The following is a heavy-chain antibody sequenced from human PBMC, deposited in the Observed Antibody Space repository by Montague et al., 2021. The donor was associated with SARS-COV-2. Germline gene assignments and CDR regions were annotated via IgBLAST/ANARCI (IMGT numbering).Heavy chain of an antibody. CDR1: GFTFSSYE. J-gene: IGHJ4*02. CDR2: ISSSGSTI. Sequence: SLRLSCAASGFTFSSYEMNWVRQAPGKGLEWVSYISSSGSTIYYADSVKGRFTISRDNAKNSLYLQMNSLRAEDTAVYYCARESGNDFWSGYYTGDFDYWGQGTLVTVSS. V-gene: IGHV3-48*03. CDR3: ARESGNDFWSGYYTGDFDY. D-gene: IGHD3-3*01.